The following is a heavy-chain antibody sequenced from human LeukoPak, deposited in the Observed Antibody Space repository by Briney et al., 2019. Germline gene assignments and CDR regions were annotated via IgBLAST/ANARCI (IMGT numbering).Heavy chain of an antibody. CDR1: GGSISSYY. V-gene: IGHV4-59*01. CDR3: ARPSNYDFWSGSPSGLDAFDI. CDR2: IYYSGST. D-gene: IGHD3-3*01. J-gene: IGHJ3*02. Sequence: SETLSLTCTVSGGSISSYYWSWIRQPPGKGLEWIGYIYYSGSTNYNSSLKSRVTISVDTSKSQLSLKLSSVTAADTAVYYCARPSNYDFWSGSPSGLDAFDIWGQGTMVTVSS.